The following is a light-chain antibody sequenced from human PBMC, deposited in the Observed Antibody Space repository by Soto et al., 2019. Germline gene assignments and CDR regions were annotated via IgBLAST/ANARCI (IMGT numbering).Light chain of an antibody. CDR1: QSVSSN. J-gene: IGKJ2*01. CDR3: QHYNNWPPYT. Sequence: EIVMTQSPATLSVSPGERATLSCRASQSVSSNLAWYQQKPGQAPRLLIYGASTRATGIPARFSGSGSGTEFTLTISSLQSEDVAVYFCQHYNNWPPYTFGQGTKVEIK. V-gene: IGKV3-15*01. CDR2: GAS.